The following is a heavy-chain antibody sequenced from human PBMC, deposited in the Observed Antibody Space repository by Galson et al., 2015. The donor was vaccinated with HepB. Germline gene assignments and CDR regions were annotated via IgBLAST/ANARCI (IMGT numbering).Heavy chain of an antibody. Sequence: SLRLSCAASGFTFSGSAMHWVRQASGKGLEWVGRIRSKANSYATAYAASVKGRFTISRDDSKNTAYLQMNSLKTEDTAVYYCTRSSSRSGSPLYGVDVWGQGTTVTVSS. V-gene: IGHV3-73*01. J-gene: IGHJ6*02. CDR1: GFTFSGSA. CDR3: TRSSSRSGSPLYGVDV. CDR2: IRSKANSYAT. D-gene: IGHD3-10*01.